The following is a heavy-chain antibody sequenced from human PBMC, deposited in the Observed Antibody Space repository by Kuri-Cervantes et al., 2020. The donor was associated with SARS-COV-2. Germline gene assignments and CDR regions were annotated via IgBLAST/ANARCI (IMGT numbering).Heavy chain of an antibody. V-gene: IGHV4-4*07. CDR3: ARSRGGQGVVDY. Sequence: ESLKISCTVSGGSISSYYWAWIRQPAGKGLEWIGRIYTSGSTNYNPSLKSRVTMSVDTSKNQFSLKLSSVTAADTAVYYCARSRGGQGVVDYWGQGTLVTVSS. CDR1: GGSISSYY. CDR2: IYTSGST. D-gene: IGHD3-3*01. J-gene: IGHJ4*02.